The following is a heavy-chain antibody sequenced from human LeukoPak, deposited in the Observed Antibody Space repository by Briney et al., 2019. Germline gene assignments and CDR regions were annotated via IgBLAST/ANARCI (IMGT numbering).Heavy chain of an antibody. Sequence: GGSLRLSCAASGFTVSSNYMSWVRQAPGRGLEWVSVIYSGGSTYYADSVKGRFTISRDNSKNTLYLQMNSLRAEDTAVYYCARGSGYCSGGSCYFPPYYYYYMDVWGKGTTVTVSS. CDR3: ARGSGYCSGGSCYFPPYYYYYMDV. V-gene: IGHV3-66*02. CDR1: GFTVSSNY. CDR2: IYSGGST. J-gene: IGHJ6*03. D-gene: IGHD2-15*01.